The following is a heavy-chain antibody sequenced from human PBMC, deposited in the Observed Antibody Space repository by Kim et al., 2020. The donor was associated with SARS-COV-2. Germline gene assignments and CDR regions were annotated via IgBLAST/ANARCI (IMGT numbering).Heavy chain of an antibody. D-gene: IGHD6-13*01. V-gene: IGHV1-46*01. CDR1: GYTFTSYY. CDR2: INPSGGST. CDR3: ASRDHSSSWSYYGMDV. Sequence: ASVKVSCKASGYTFTSYYMHWVRQAPGQGLEWMGIINPSGGSTSYAQKFQGRVTMTRDTSTSTVYMELSSLRSEDTAVYYCASRDHSSSWSYYGMDVWGQGTTITVSS. J-gene: IGHJ6*02.